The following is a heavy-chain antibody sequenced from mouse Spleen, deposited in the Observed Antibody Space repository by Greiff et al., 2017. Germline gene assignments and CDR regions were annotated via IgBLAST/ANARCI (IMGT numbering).Heavy chain of an antibody. J-gene: IGHJ3*01. CDR3: ARGIYYDYDGAWFAY. D-gene: IGHD2-4*01. Sequence: QVQLQQPGAELVKPGASVKMSCKASGYTFTSYWITWVKQRPGQGLEWIGDIYPGSGSTNYNEKFKSKATLTVDTSSSTAYMQLSSLTSEDSAVYYCARGIYYDYDGAWFAYWGQGTLVTVSA. CDR2: IYPGSGST. V-gene: IGHV1-55*01. CDR1: GYTFTSYW.